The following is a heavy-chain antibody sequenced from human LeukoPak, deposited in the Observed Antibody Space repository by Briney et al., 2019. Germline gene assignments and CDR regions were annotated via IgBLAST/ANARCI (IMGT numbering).Heavy chain of an antibody. CDR3: ATDRPSDSSGYNC. CDR2: VDPEDGET. J-gene: IGHJ4*02. V-gene: IGHV1-69-2*01. Sequence: ASVKISCKVSGYTFTDYYMHWVQQAPGKGLEWMGLVDPEDGETIYAEKFQGRVTITADTSTDTAYMELSSLRSEDTAVYHCATDRPSDSSGYNCWGQGTLVTVSS. D-gene: IGHD3-22*01. CDR1: GYTFTDYY.